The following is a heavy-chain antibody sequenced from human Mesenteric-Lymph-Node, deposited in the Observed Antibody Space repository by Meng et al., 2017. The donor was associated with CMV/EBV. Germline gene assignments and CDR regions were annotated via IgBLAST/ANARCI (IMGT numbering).Heavy chain of an antibody. CDR1: GYTFTDYY. CDR3: AREKQLLDY. D-gene: IGHD1-26*01. Sequence: ASVKVSCKASGYTFTDYYIYWVRQAPGQGLEWMAWINPDSGGTNYPLKFQGRVTVTRDTSLSTVYMELSRLKSDDTAVYYCAREKQLLDYWGQGTLVTVSS. CDR2: INPDSGGT. J-gene: IGHJ4*02. V-gene: IGHV1-2*02.